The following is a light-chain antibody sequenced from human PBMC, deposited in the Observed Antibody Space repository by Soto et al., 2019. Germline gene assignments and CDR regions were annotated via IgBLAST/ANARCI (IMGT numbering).Light chain of an antibody. CDR3: QQSYSTPWT. V-gene: IGKV1-39*01. J-gene: IGKJ1*01. Sequence: DIQMTQSPSSLSASVGDRVTITCRASQTISNYLNWYRQTPGKAPNLLIYAASNLQSGVPSRFSGSGSGTDFTLTISSLQPEDFATYYCQQSYSTPWTFGQGTKVEI. CDR1: QTISNY. CDR2: AAS.